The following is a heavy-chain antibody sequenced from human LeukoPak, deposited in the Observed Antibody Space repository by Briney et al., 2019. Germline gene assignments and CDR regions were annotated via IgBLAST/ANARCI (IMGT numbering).Heavy chain of an antibody. D-gene: IGHD3-3*01. CDR3: ARSHDFSVHGMDV. Sequence: SVKVSCKASGGTFSSYAISWVRQAPGQGLEWMGRIIPILGIANYAQKFQGRVTITADKSTSTAYMELSRLRSDDTAVYYCARSHDFSVHGMDVWGQGTTVTVSS. V-gene: IGHV1-69*04. CDR2: IIPILGIA. J-gene: IGHJ6*02. CDR1: GGTFSSYA.